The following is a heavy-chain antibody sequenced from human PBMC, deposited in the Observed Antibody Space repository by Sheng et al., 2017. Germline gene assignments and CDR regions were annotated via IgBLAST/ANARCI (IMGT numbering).Heavy chain of an antibody. CDR3: ARLRSDAFDI. J-gene: IGHJ3*02. V-gene: IGHV1-69*10. CDR2: ILPILGVV. CDR1: GYTFTTYD. Sequence: QVQLVQSGAEVKKPGASVKVSCKASGYTFTTYDINWVRQATGQGLEWMGVILPILGVVNYAQKFQGAVTITADKSTTTAFMELSSLTSEDTAVYYCARLRSDAFDIWGQGTMVTVSS.